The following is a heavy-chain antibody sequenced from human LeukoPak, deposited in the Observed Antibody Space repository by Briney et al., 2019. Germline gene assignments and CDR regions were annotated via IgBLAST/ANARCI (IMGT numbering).Heavy chain of an antibody. CDR3: ARSYYYDSTPEYFRH. CDR2: INPSGGST. J-gene: IGHJ1*01. D-gene: IGHD3-22*01. CDR1: GYTFTSYY. V-gene: IGHV1-46*01. Sequence: ASVKVSCKASGYTFTSYYMHWVRQAPGQGLEWMGIINPSGGSTSYAQKFQGRVTITADKSTSTAYMELSSLRSEDTAVYYCARSYYYDSTPEYFRHWGQGTLVTVSS.